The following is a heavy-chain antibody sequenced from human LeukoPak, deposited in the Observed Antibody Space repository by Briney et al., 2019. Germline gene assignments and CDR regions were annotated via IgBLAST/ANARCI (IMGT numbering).Heavy chain of an antibody. CDR3: ARLWDYDFWSGYGMDV. J-gene: IGHJ6*04. D-gene: IGHD3-3*01. V-gene: IGHV4-59*08. CDR1: GGSISSYY. CDR2: IYYSGST. Sequence: SETLSLTCTVSGGSISSYYWSWIRQPPGKGLEWIGYIYYSGSTYYNPSLKSRVTISVDTSKNQFSLKLSSVTAADTAVYYCARLWDYDFWSGYGMDVWGKGTTVTVSS.